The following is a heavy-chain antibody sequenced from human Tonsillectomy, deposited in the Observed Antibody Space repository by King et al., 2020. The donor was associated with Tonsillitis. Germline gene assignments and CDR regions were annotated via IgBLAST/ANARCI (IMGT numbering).Heavy chain of an antibody. J-gene: IGHJ4*02. CDR2: SYTSGST. CDR1: GGSISSYY. CDR3: ARVAEYSGSSFDY. V-gene: IGHV4-4*07. Sequence: MQLQESGPGLVKPSETLSLTCTVAGGSISSYYWSWIRQPAGKGLEWIGRSYTSGSTNYNPSLKSRVTLSVDTSTNQFSLNLSSVTAADTAVYYCARVAEYSGSSFDYWGQGTLVTVSS. D-gene: IGHD1-26*01.